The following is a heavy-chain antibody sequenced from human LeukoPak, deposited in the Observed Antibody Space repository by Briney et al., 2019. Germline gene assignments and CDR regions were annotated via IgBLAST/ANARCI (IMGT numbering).Heavy chain of an antibody. CDR3: ARDRTYYDFWSGYYRGPFDY. J-gene: IGHJ4*02. D-gene: IGHD3-3*01. Sequence: GGSLRLSCAASGFTVSSNYMSWVRQAPGKGLEWVANIKQDGSEKNYVDSVKGRFTISRDNAKNSLYLQMNSLRAEDTAVYYCARDRTYYDFWSGYYRGPFDYWGQGTLVTVSS. CDR2: IKQDGSEK. CDR1: GFTVSSNY. V-gene: IGHV3-7*01.